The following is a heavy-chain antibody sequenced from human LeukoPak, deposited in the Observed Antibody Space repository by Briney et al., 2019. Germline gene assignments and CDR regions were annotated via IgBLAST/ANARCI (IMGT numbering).Heavy chain of an antibody. D-gene: IGHD4-23*01. CDR3: ASLDGGYSEAVGH. J-gene: IGHJ4*02. CDR1: GGSISSYY. Sequence: PSETLSLTCTVSGGSISSYYWSWIRQPPGKGLEWIGYIYTSGSTNYNPSLKSRVTISVDASKNQFSLKLTSVTAADTAVYYCASLDGGYSEAVGHWGQGTLVTVSS. CDR2: IYTSGST. V-gene: IGHV4-4*09.